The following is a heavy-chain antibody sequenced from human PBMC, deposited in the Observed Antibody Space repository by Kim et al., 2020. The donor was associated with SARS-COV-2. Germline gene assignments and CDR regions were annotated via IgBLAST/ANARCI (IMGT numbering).Heavy chain of an antibody. CDR2: ISYDGSNT. V-gene: IGHV3-30*03. Sequence: GGSLRLSCAASGFTFSSYGMHWVRQAPGKGLEWVAVISYDGSNTYYADSVKGRFTISRDNSKNTLYLQMNSLRAEDTAVYYCARAYDGNYYNYGMDVWGHRTTVTVSS. CDR1: GFTFSSYG. D-gene: IGHD3-10*01. J-gene: IGHJ6*02. CDR3: ARAYDGNYYNYGMDV.